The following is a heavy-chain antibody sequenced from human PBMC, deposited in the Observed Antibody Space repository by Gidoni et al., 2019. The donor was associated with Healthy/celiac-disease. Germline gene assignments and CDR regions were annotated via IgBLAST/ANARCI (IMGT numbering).Heavy chain of an antibody. CDR1: GFTVSSNY. CDR3: ARWAYGDSDAFDI. D-gene: IGHD4-17*01. Sequence: EVQLVESGGGLIQPGGSLRLSSSASGFTVSSNYMSWVRQAPGKGLEWVSVIYSGGSTYYADSVKGRFTISRDNSKNTLYLQMNSLRAEDTAVYYCARWAYGDSDAFDIWGQGTMVTVSS. V-gene: IGHV3-53*01. J-gene: IGHJ3*02. CDR2: IYSGGST.